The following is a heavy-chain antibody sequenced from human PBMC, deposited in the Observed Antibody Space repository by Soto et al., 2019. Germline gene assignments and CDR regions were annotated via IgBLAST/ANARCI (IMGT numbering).Heavy chain of an antibody. CDR2: INSDGSST. D-gene: IGHD3-9*01. CDR3: ARALPRYFDWLQFPQEDNWFGP. Sequence: GGSLRLSCAASGFTFSSYWMHWVRQAPGKGLVWVSRINSDGSSTSYADSVKGRFTISRDNAKNTLYLQMNSLRAEDTAVYYCARALPRYFDWLQFPQEDNWFGPWGQGTLVTVSS. CDR1: GFTFSSYW. J-gene: IGHJ5*02. V-gene: IGHV3-74*01.